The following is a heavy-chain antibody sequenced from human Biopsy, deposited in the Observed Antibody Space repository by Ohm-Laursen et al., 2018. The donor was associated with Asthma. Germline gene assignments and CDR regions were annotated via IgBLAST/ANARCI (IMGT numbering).Heavy chain of an antibody. D-gene: IGHD2-21*02. V-gene: IGHV4-30-2*06. CDR1: GDSIDSGDYS. CDR2: IYRNGDT. J-gene: IGHJ4*02. CDR3: ARGWNCGGDCYSLDY. Sequence: TLSLTCGVSGDSIDSGDYSWTWIRQSPGVGLEWIGYIYRNGDTYYNPTLKNRVTISIDRSKNQFSLRLRSVTAADTAVYYCARGWNCGGDCYSLDYWSQGTLVTVSS.